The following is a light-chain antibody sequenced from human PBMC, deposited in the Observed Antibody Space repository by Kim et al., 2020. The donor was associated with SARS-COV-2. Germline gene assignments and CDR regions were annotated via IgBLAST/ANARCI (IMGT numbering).Light chain of an antibody. J-gene: IGLJ1*01. CDR3: QSYDSSLSGSYV. CDR2: GNS. Sequence: VTISCTGSGCNIGAGYDVHWYQQLPGQAPKLLIYGNSNRPSGVPDRFSGSKSGTSASLAITGLQSEDEADYYCQSYDSSLSGSYVFGTGTKVTVL. V-gene: IGLV1-40*01. CDR1: GCNIGAGYD.